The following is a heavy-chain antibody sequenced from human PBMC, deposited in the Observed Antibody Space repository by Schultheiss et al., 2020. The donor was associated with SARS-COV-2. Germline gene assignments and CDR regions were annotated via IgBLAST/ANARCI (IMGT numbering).Heavy chain of an antibody. Sequence: ASVKVSCKASGGTFSSYAISWVRQAPGQGLEWMGRINAGNGNTKYSQKFQGRVTITRDTSASTAYMELSSLRSDDTAVYYCAREVPAAIIYYGMDVWGQGTTVTVSS. CDR2: INAGNGNT. V-gene: IGHV1-3*01. D-gene: IGHD2-2*02. CDR1: GGTFSSYA. J-gene: IGHJ6*02. CDR3: AREVPAAIIYYGMDV.